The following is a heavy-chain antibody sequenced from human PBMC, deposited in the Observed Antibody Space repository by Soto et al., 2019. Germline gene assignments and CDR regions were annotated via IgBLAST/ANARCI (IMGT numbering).Heavy chain of an antibody. CDR2: ISSSSSTI. CDR3: ARDWGSTIFGVVIIGGDAFDI. J-gene: IGHJ3*02. CDR1: GFTFSSYS. Sequence: EVQLVESGGGLVQPGGSLRLSCAASGFTFSSYSMNWVRQAPGKGLEWVSYISSSSSTIYYADSVKGRFTISRDNAKNSLYLQMNSLRAEDTAVYYCARDWGSTIFGVVIIGGDAFDIWGQGTIVTVSS. V-gene: IGHV3-48*01. D-gene: IGHD3-3*01.